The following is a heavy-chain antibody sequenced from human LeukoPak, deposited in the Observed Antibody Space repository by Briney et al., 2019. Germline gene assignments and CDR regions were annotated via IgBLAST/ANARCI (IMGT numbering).Heavy chain of an antibody. CDR2: INWSGGST. D-gene: IGHD5-18*01. V-gene: IGHV3-20*04. CDR3: ARGGGYSYGSWYYYYYMDV. J-gene: IGHJ6*03. Sequence: GGSLRLSCEASGFTFDDYGMSWVRQAPGKGLEWVSGINWSGGSTGYAESVKGRFTISRDNAKNTLYLQMGSLRAEDMAVYYCARGGGYSYGSWYYYYYMDVWGKGTTVTVSS. CDR1: GFTFDDYG.